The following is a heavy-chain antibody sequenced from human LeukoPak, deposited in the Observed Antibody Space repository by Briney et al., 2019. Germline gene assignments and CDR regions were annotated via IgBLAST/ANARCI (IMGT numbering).Heavy chain of an antibody. CDR2: INSDGSST. V-gene: IGHV3-74*01. J-gene: IGHJ4*02. CDR3: ARGPFRANYYIGDY. D-gene: IGHD1-7*01. CDR1: GFTFSSYA. Sequence: QSGGPLRLSCAASGFTFSSYAMHWVRQAPGKGLVWVSRINSDGSSTSYADSVKGRFTISRDNAKNTLYLQMNSLRAEDTAVYYCARGPFRANYYIGDYWGQGTLVTVSS.